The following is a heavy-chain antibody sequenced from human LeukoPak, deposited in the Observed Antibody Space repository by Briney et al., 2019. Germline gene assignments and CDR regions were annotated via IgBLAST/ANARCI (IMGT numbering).Heavy chain of an antibody. D-gene: IGHD1-26*01. J-gene: IGHJ3*02. CDR1: GYSFTNYW. Sequence: GESLKISCKGSGYSFTNYWIGWVRQMPGKGLEWIGIIYPGDSAIKYSPSFQGQVTISVDRSISTAYLQWSSLKASDTAMYYCARHSGGYFAFDIWGQGTMVTVSS. CDR2: IYPGDSAI. V-gene: IGHV5-51*01. CDR3: ARHSGGYFAFDI.